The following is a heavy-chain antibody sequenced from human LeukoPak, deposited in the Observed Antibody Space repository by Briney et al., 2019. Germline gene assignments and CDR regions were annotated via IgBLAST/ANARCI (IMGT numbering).Heavy chain of an antibody. J-gene: IGHJ4*02. CDR1: GGSFSSYS. Sequence: PSETLSLTCTVSGGSFSSYSWSWIRQPPGKGLEWIGYIYYSGSTNYNPSLKSRVTISVDTSKNQFSLRLSSVTAADTAVYYCARGVRASGSYLVYWGQGTLVTVSS. V-gene: IGHV4-59*01. D-gene: IGHD1-26*01. CDR3: ARGVRASGSYLVY. CDR2: IYYSGST.